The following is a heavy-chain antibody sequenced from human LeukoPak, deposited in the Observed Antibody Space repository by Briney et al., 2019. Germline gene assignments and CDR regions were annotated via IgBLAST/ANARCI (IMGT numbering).Heavy chain of an antibody. J-gene: IGHJ4*02. V-gene: IGHV1-46*01. CDR2: INPSGGST. CDR1: GYTFTSYY. D-gene: IGHD3-22*01. CDR3: ARSDNYYDSSGYLDY. Sequence: ASVKVSCKASGYTFTSYYMHWVRQAPGQGLEWMGIINPSGGSTSYAQKLQGRVTMTTDTSTSTAYMELRSLRSDDTAVYYCARSDNYYDSSGYLDYWGQGTLVTVSS.